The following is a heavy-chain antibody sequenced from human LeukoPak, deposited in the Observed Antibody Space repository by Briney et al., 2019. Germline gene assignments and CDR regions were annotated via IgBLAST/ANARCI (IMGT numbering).Heavy chain of an antibody. V-gene: IGHV1-2*02. J-gene: IGHJ5*02. Sequence: ASVRVSCKASGYTFTGYYMHWVRQAPGQGLEWMGWINPNSGGTNYAQKFQGRVTMTRDTSISTAYMELSRLRSDDTAVYYCARVRDPHVPRQLFDPWGQGTLVTVSS. D-gene: IGHD3-16*01. CDR1: GYTFTGYY. CDR3: ARVRDPHVPRQLFDP. CDR2: INPNSGGT.